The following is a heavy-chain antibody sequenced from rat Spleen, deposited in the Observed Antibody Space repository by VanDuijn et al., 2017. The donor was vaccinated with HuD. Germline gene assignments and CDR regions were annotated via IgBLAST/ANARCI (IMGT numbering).Heavy chain of an antibody. D-gene: IGHD4-3*01. CDR1: GFTFSNYY. V-gene: IGHV5-25*01. J-gene: IGHJ3*01. CDR2: ISTSGSRT. Sequence: EVQLVESGGGLVQPGRSLKLSCAASGFTFSNYYMAWVRQAPKKGLEWVATISTSGSRTYYPDSVKGRFTISRDNAKSTLYLQMDSLRSEDTATYYCASGGMSFPLGYWGQGTLVTVSS. CDR3: ASGGMSFPLGY.